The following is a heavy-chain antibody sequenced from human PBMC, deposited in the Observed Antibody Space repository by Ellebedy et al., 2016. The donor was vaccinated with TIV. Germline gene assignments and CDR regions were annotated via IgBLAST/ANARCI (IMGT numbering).Heavy chain of an antibody. CDR2: IYYSGST. CDR1: GGSISSSSYY. V-gene: IGHV4-39*07. CDR3: ARITPRGYGDKEAAFDI. J-gene: IGHJ3*02. Sequence: SETLSLXXTVSGGSISSSSYYWGWFRQPPGKGLGWIGSIYYSGSTYYNPSLKSRVTISVDTSKNQFSLKLSSVTAADTAVYYCARITPRGYGDKEAAFDIWGQGTMVTVSS. D-gene: IGHD4-17*01.